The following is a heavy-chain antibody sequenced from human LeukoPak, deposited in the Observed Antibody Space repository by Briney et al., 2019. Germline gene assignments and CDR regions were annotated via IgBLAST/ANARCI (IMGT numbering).Heavy chain of an antibody. CDR1: GGTFSSYA. V-gene: IGHV1-69*01. Sequence: SVKVSCKASGGTFSSYAISWVRQAPGQGLEWMGGIIPIFGAANYAQKFQGRVTITADESTSTAYMELSSLRSEDTAMYYCAGNELGPAPGFMWIPDIWGQGTMVTVSS. CDR2: IIPIFGAA. J-gene: IGHJ3*02. CDR3: AGNELGPAPGFMWIPDI. D-gene: IGHD7-27*01.